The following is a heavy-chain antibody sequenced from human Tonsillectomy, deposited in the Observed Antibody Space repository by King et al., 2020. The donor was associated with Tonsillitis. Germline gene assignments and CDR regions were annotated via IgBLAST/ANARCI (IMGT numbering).Heavy chain of an antibody. CDR2: INHSGST. J-gene: IGHJ4*02. CDR1: GGSFSGYY. Sequence: VQLQQWGAGLLKPSETLSLTCAVYGGSFSGYYWSWIRQPPGKGLEWIGEINHSGSTNYNPSLKSRVTISADTSKNQFSLKLSSVTAADTAVYYCARVEITIFGVVSAYWGQGTLVTVSS. CDR3: ARVEITIFGVVSAY. V-gene: IGHV4-34*01. D-gene: IGHD3-3*01.